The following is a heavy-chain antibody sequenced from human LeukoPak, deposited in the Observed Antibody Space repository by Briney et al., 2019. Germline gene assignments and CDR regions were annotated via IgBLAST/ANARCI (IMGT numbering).Heavy chain of an antibody. J-gene: IGHJ4*02. V-gene: IGHV3-73*01. Sequence: PGGSLRLSCAASGFTFSGSAMHWVRQASGKGLEWVGRIRSKANSYATAYAASVKGRFTISRDDSKNTAYLQMNSLKTEDTAVYYRTRLPLDTAIRLGHWGQGTLVTVSS. CDR2: IRSKANSYAT. CDR3: TRLPLDTAIRLGH. CDR1: GFTFSGSA. D-gene: IGHD5-18*01.